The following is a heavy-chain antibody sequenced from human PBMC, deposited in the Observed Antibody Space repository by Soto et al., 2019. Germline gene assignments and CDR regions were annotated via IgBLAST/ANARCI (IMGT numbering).Heavy chain of an antibody. CDR1: GFTFSSDW. CDR2: IKQEGSEK. Sequence: EVQLVESGGGVVQHGGSLRLSCAASGFTFSSDWMSWVRQATGKGLEWVANIKQEGSEKYYVDSVKGRFTISRDNAKNSLYLQMNSLRAEDTAVYYCSRDTAWYRPLWYFALWGRGTLVTVSS. V-gene: IGHV3-7*04. J-gene: IGHJ2*01. CDR3: SRDTAWYRPLWYFAL. D-gene: IGHD1-20*01.